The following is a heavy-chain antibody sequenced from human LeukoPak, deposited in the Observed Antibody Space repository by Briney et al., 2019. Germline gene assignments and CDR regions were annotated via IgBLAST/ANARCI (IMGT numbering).Heavy chain of an antibody. Sequence: PGGSLRLSCAASGFTVSSNYMSWVRQAPGKGLEWVSVSYSGGSSYYADSVKGRFTISRDNSKNTLYLQMNTLRAEDTAVYFRAREEHYRRYFALWGRGTLVTVSS. J-gene: IGHJ2*01. CDR2: SYSGGSS. V-gene: IGHV3-53*01. D-gene: IGHD3-16*02. CDR3: AREEHYRRYFAL. CDR1: GFTVSSNY.